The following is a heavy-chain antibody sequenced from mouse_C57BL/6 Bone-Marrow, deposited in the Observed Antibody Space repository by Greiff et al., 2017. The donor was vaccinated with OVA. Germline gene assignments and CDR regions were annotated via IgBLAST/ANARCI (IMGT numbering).Heavy chain of an antibody. J-gene: IGHJ4*01. V-gene: IGHV1-50*01. CDR3: ARSFSSPLYAMDY. D-gene: IGHD1-1*01. Sequence: VQLQQPGAELVKPGASVKLSCKASGYTFTSYWMQWVKRRPGQGLEWIGEIDPSDSYTNYNQKFKGKATLTVDTSSSTAYMQLSSLTSEDSAVYYCARSFSSPLYAMDYWGQGTSVTVSS. CDR2: IDPSDSYT. CDR1: GYTFTSYW.